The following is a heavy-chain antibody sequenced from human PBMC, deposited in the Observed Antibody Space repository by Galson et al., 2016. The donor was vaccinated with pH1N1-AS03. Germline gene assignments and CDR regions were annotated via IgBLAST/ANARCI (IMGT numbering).Heavy chain of an antibody. D-gene: IGHD2-15*01. CDR3: AKSPGYCSAGSCSDQGYFDY. CDR2: IDRNSGTI. CDR1: GFTFDAYA. J-gene: IGHJ4*02. V-gene: IGHV3-9*01. Sequence: SLRLSCAGSGFTFDAYAMHWVRQGPGKGLEWVSGIDRNSGTIGYTDSVKGRFTISRDNAKNSLYLEMNSLRAEDTALYYCAKSPGYCSAGSCSDQGYFDYWGQGTLVTGSS.